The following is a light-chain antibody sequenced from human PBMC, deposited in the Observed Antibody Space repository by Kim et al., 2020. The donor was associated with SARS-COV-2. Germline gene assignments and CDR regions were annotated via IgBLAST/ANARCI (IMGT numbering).Light chain of an antibody. CDR2: AAS. V-gene: IGKV1-16*02. J-gene: IGKJ2*01. CDR3: QQYHSYPRT. Sequence: DIRMTQSPSSLSASVGDRVTIVCRASQDITNYLAWFQQKPGRAPKSLIYAASRLQSVVPSKFSGSGSGTDFTLTINSLQPEDFATYYCQQYHSYPRTFGQGTKLEI. CDR1: QDITNY.